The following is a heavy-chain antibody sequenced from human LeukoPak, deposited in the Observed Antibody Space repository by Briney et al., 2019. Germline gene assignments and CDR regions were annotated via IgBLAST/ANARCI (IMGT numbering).Heavy chain of an antibody. J-gene: IGHJ4*02. CDR1: GYTLTELS. V-gene: IGHV1-24*01. Sequence: ASVKVSCKVSGYTLTELSMHWVRQAPGKGLEWMGFFDPEDGETIYAQKFQGRVTMTEDTSTDTAYMELSSLRSEDTAVYYCARDRDSSGYLVGSFDYWGQGTLVTVSS. CDR2: FDPEDGET. D-gene: IGHD3-22*01. CDR3: ARDRDSSGYLVGSFDY.